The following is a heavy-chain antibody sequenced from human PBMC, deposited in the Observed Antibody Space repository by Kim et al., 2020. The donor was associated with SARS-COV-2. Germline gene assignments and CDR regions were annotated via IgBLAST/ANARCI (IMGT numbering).Heavy chain of an antibody. CDR3: ARVPYDFWSGYPNWFDP. J-gene: IGHJ5*02. Sequence: SVKVSCKASGGTFSSYAISWVRQAPGQGLEWMGGIIPIFGTANYAQKFQGRVTITADESTSTAYMELSSLRSEDTAVYYCARVPYDFWSGYPNWFDPWGQGTLVTVSS. D-gene: IGHD3-3*01. V-gene: IGHV1-69*13. CDR2: IIPIFGTA. CDR1: GGTFSSYA.